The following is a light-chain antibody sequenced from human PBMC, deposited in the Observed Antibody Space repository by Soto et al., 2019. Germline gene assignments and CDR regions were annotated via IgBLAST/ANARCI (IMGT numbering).Light chain of an antibody. CDR3: HQYDNRPPWT. V-gene: IGKV3-15*01. CDR1: RSVDTD. J-gene: IGKJ1*01. CDR2: ATS. Sequence: EILMTQSPATLSVSPGDSATLSCRASRSVDTDLSWYQQKPGQAPRLLVFATSSRPTGVPDRFRGSRSGTDFTLTISSLQPEDSATYYCHQYDNRPPWTFGQGTKVEI.